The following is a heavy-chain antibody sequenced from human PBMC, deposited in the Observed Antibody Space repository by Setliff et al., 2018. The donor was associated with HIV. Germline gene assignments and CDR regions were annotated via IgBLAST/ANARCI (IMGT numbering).Heavy chain of an antibody. CDR2: ISGSGGST. CDR3: ATDSSGYYLGGFDY. Sequence: GGSLRLSCAASGLSFSSYVMSWVRQAPGKGLEWVSGISGSGGSTYYADSVKGRFTISRDNSKDKVYLQMNNLRAEDTAVYYCATDSSGYYLGGFDYWGQGTLVTVSS. J-gene: IGHJ4*02. CDR1: GLSFSSYV. D-gene: IGHD3-22*01. V-gene: IGHV3-23*01.